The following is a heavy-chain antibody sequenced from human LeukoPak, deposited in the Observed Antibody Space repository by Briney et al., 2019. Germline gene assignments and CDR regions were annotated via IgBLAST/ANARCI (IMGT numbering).Heavy chain of an antibody. Sequence: SGKSLRLSCAASGFTFSSYAMHWVRQAPGRGLEWVSVIWYDGSHLYYADPVMGRFTISRDNSKNTLYLQMNSLRVEDTAVYYCARPSDGHYAQGGYFDYWGQGALVTVSS. V-gene: IGHV3-33*01. CDR1: GFTFSSYA. D-gene: IGHD4-17*01. CDR2: IWYDGSHL. CDR3: ARPSDGHYAQGGYFDY. J-gene: IGHJ4*02.